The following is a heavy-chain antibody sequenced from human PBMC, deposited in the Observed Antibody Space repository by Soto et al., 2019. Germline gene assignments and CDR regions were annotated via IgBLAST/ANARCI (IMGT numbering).Heavy chain of an antibody. Sequence: PVKVSCKASGATFSSYAICRLLQAPGQGLEWMGGIIPIFGTANYAQKFQGRVTITADESTSTAYMELSSLRSEDTAVYYCASRYCSGGSCYEGFDYWGQGTLVTVSS. CDR3: ASRYCSGGSCYEGFDY. D-gene: IGHD2-15*01. CDR1: GATFSSYA. J-gene: IGHJ4*02. V-gene: IGHV1-69*13. CDR2: IIPIFGTA.